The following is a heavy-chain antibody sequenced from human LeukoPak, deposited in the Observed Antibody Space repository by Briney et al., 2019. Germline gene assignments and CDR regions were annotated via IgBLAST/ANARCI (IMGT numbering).Heavy chain of an antibody. CDR3: ARSDSYAAFDI. V-gene: IGHV3-72*01. D-gene: IGHD3-16*01. J-gene: IGHJ3*02. CDR2: IRKKANSYST. Sequence: GGSLRLSCAASGFSFSDHYMDWVRQAPGKGLEWVCRIRKKANSYSTEYAASVKGRFTISRDDSKNSLYLQMNSLKTEDTAVYYCARSDSYAAFDIWGQGTMVTVSS. CDR1: GFSFSDHY.